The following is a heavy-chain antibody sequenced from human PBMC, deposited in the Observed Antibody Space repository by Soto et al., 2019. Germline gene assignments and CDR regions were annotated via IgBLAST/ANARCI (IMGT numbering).Heavy chain of an antibody. CDR1: GGTFRGYA. D-gene: IGHD2-2*02. Sequence: QVQLVQSGAEVTKPGSSVKVSCKASGGTFRGYAISWVRQAPGQGLEWMGEIIPMFGTSNYAQKFQGRVTITADESTSTAYMELSSLRSEDTAVYYCARGSCSSTSCYKEYYFDLWGQGTLVTVSS. J-gene: IGHJ4*02. CDR2: IIPMFGTS. CDR3: ARGSCSSTSCYKEYYFDL. V-gene: IGHV1-69*01.